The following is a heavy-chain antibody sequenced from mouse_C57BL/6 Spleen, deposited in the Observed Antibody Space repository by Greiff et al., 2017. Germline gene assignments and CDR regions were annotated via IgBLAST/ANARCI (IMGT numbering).Heavy chain of an antibody. CDR2: IHPNSGST. CDR3: AREGKLTGTLYWYFDV. D-gene: IGHD4-1*01. Sequence: QVQLQQPGAELVKPGASVKLSCKASGYTFTSYWMHWVKQRPGQGLEWIGMIHPNSGSTNYNEKFKSKATLTVDKSSSTAYMQLSSLTSEDSAVYYGAREGKLTGTLYWYFDVWGTGTTVTVSS. CDR1: GYTFTSYW. J-gene: IGHJ1*03. V-gene: IGHV1-64*01.